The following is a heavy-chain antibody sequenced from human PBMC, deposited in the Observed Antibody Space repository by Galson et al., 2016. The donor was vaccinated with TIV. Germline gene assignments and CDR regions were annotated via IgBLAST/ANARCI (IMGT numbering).Heavy chain of an antibody. J-gene: IGHJ4*02. D-gene: IGHD4/OR15-4a*01. CDR3: ARVYGYDYGDS. CDR1: RNTFTSYD. CDR2: MHPNSGNG. Sequence: SVKVSCKASRNTFTSYDINWVRQAPGQGLEWMGWMHPNSGNGGSAQKFRGRLTMTSDASSRTVYMELSRLRTDDTAVYYCARVYGYDYGDSWGQGTLVIVSS. V-gene: IGHV1-8*01.